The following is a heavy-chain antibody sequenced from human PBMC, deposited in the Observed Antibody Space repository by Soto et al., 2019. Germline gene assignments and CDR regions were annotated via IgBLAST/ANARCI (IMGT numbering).Heavy chain of an antibody. D-gene: IGHD2-21*01. V-gene: IGHV3-23*01. Sequence: EVQLLESGGGLVQPRGSLRLSCAASAFTFSTYAMSWVRQAPGRGLEWVSGIGGGGDRTYYADSVKGRFTISRDNSKNTLYLQMNSLRAADTAVYYCAKDGGEGGQGTLVTVSS. J-gene: IGHJ4*02. CDR3: AKDGGE. CDR1: AFTFSTYA. CDR2: IGGGGDRT.